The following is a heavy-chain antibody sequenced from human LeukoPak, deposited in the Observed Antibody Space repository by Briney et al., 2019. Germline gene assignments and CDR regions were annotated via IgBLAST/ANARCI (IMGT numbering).Heavy chain of an antibody. Sequence: GASVKVSCKASGYTFTSYGISWVRQAPGQGLEWMGWISTYNGNTHYAQKLQGRVTMTTDTSTSTAYMELRSLRSDDTAVYYCARSSLAVAGSVLDYWGQGTLATVSS. J-gene: IGHJ4*02. CDR2: ISTYNGNT. CDR1: GYTFTSYG. V-gene: IGHV1-18*01. D-gene: IGHD6-19*01. CDR3: ARSSLAVAGSVLDY.